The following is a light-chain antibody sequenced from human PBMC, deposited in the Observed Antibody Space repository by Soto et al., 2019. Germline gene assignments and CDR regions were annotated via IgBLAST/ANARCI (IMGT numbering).Light chain of an antibody. CDR1: SSNIGAGYD. CDR3: QSYDTSLSASV. J-gene: IGLJ3*02. V-gene: IGLV1-40*01. CDR2: NDN. Sequence: QSVLTQPPSVSGAPGQRVTISCTGSSSNIGAGYDVHWYHQLPGTAPKLLIYNDNNRPSGVPDRFSGSKSGTSASLAITGLQTEDEADYYCQSYDTSLSASVFGGGTKVTVL.